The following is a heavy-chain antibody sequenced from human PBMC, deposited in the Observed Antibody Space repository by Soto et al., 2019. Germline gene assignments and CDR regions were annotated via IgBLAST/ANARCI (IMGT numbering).Heavy chain of an antibody. CDR1: GFTFSNAW. Sequence: VSLRLSCAASGFTFSNAWMSWVRQAPGKGLEWVGRIKSKTDGGTTDYAAPVKGRFTISRDDSKNTLYLQMNSLKTEDTAVYYCTTAPPRYCSSTSCRTYYYGMDVWGQGTTVTVSS. CDR3: TTAPPRYCSSTSCRTYYYGMDV. J-gene: IGHJ6*02. V-gene: IGHV3-15*01. CDR2: IKSKTDGGTT. D-gene: IGHD2-2*01.